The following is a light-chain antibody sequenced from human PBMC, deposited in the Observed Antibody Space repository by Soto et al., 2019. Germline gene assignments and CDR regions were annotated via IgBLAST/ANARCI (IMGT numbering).Light chain of an antibody. CDR1: QSVSSSY. CDR2: GAS. Sequence: EIVLTQSPGTLSLSPGERATLSCRASQSVSSSYLAWYQQKPGQAPRLLIYGASSRATGIPDRFSGSGAGTDFTLTISRLEPEDCAVYYCQQYGSSRGTFGGGTKVEIK. CDR3: QQYGSSRGT. J-gene: IGKJ4*01. V-gene: IGKV3-20*01.